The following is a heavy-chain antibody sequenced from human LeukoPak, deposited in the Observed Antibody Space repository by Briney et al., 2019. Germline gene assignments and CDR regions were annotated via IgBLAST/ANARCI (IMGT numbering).Heavy chain of an antibody. CDR1: GGSISRSSYY. CDR2: IYYSGST. Sequence: SETLSLTCTVSGGSISRSSYYWGWIRQPPGKRLEWIGSIYYSGSTYHNPSLTSRVTISVDTSKNQFSLQLSSVTAADTAVYYCARLDYYGSGSYPYSFDYWGQGALVTVSS. CDR3: ARLDYYGSGSYPYSFDY. V-gene: IGHV4-39*01. D-gene: IGHD3-10*01. J-gene: IGHJ4*02.